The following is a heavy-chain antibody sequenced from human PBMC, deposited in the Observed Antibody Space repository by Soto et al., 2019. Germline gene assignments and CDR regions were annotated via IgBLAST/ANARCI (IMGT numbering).Heavy chain of an antibody. Sequence: ASVKVSCKASGYTFIKYGIAWVRQAPGQGLEWMGWISPYDDKTIYAQTFQGRVTLTADRSTRTVYLELNSLTSEDTAVYYCARDQSWHDLVWWFDPWGQGTLVTVSS. D-gene: IGHD1-1*01. CDR2: ISPYDDKT. V-gene: IGHV1-18*01. J-gene: IGHJ5*02. CDR3: ARDQSWHDLVWWFDP. CDR1: GYTFIKYG.